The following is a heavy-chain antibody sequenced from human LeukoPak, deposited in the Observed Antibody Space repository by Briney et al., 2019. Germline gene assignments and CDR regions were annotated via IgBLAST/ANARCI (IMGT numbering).Heavy chain of an antibody. D-gene: IGHD6-19*01. Sequence: ASVKVSCKASGYTFTGYYMHWVRQAPGQGLEWMGWINPNSGGTNYAQKFQGRVTMTRDTSISTAYMELSRPRSDDTAVYYCARVASKKETVAGTGYWGQGTLVTVSS. CDR2: INPNSGGT. CDR1: GYTFTGYY. V-gene: IGHV1-2*02. J-gene: IGHJ4*02. CDR3: ARVASKKETVAGTGY.